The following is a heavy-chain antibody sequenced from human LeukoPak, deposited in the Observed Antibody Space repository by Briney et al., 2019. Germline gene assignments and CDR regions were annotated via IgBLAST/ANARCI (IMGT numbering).Heavy chain of an antibody. CDR3: ARGGRSSHFQL. Sequence: SETLSLTCTVSGGSINNYYWTWIRQPPGKGLEWIGNIYYSGSTNYNPSLKSRVTISVDMSKNQFSLNVTSVTTADTAVYYCARGGRSSHFQLWGQGTLVTVPS. D-gene: IGHD6-6*01. V-gene: IGHV4-59*01. CDR2: IYYSGST. CDR1: GGSINNYY. J-gene: IGHJ1*01.